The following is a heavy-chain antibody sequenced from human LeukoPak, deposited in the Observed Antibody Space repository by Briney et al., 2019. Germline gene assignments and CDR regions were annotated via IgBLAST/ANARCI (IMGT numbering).Heavy chain of an antibody. D-gene: IGHD6-13*01. CDR3: ARARIAAFDY. CDR1: GGSISSYY. J-gene: IGHJ4*02. V-gene: IGHV4-59*12. CDR2: IYYSGST. Sequence: SETLSLTCTVSGGSISSYYWSWIRQPPGKGLEWIGYIYYSGSTNYNPSLRSRVTISADKSKNQFSLKLSSVTAADTAVYYCARARIAAFDYWGQGTLVTVSS.